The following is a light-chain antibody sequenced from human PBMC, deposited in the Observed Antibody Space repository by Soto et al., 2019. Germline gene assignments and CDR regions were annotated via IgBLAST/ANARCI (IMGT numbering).Light chain of an antibody. J-gene: IGLJ3*02. CDR1: SNDVGAFNY. Sequence: QSVLTQPASVSGSPGQSITISCTGSSNDVGAFNYVSWYRHSPGEAPKVLIRGVSIRPSGVSIRFSASKSANTASLTISGLQAEDEALYYCSSYTTSNTWVLGGGTK. CDR3: SSYTTSNTWV. CDR2: GVS. V-gene: IGLV2-14*03.